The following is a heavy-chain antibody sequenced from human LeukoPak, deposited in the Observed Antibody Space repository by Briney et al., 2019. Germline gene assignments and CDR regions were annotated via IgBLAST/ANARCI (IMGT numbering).Heavy chain of an antibody. CDR2: FDGNGPNT. D-gene: IGHD4-11*01. J-gene: IGHJ4*02. V-gene: IGHV3-23*01. CDR1: GFTFSSFA. Sequence: GGSLRLSCAASGFTFSSFAMTWVRQAPGKGLEWVSGFDGNGPNTYYADSVKGRFTISRDNSKNTLYLQMNSLRAEDTALYYCANTEFDSWGQGTLVTVSS. CDR3: ANTEFDS.